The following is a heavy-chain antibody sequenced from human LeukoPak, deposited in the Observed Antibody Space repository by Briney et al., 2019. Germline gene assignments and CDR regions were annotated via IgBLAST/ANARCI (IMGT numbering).Heavy chain of an antibody. CDR3: ARAKVAAYFDY. V-gene: IGHV3-23*01. CDR2: ISGSGGST. D-gene: IGHD2-15*01. CDR1: GFTFSSYA. J-gene: IGHJ4*02. Sequence: PGGSLRLSCAASGFTFSSYAMSWVRQAPGKGLEWVSGISGSGGSTYYADSVKGRFSISRDNSKNSLYLQMNSLRAEDTAVYYCARAKVAAYFDYWGQGTLVTVSS.